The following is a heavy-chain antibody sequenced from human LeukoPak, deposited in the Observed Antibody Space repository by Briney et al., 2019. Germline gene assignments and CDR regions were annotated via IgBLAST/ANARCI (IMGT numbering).Heavy chain of an antibody. V-gene: IGHV1-2*02. CDR3: ATGAAAPGRYYYYMDV. J-gene: IGHJ6*03. D-gene: IGHD3-10*01. CDR1: GYTFTGYY. CDR2: INPNSGGT. Sequence: ASVKVSCKASGYTFTGYYMHWVRQAPGQGLEWMGWINPNSGGTNYAQKFQGRVTMTRDTSISTAYMELSRLRSDDTAVYYCATGAAAPGRYYYYMDVWGKGTTVTVSS.